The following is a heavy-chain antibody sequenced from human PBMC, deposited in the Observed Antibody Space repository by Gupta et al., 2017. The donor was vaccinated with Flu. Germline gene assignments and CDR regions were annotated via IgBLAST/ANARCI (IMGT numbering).Heavy chain of an antibody. CDR2: VSYEGYNK. Sequence: MHWVRQAPGKGLEWVAAVSYEGYNKYHVEAGQGRFTISRDNSKNTVYREMNSLRDEETVTYYCAKCTSTYNIDSYYHGMDVWGHGTTVAVSS. J-gene: IGHJ6*02. D-gene: IGHD1-1*01. V-gene: IGHV3-30*18. CDR3: AKCTSTYNIDSYYHGMDV.